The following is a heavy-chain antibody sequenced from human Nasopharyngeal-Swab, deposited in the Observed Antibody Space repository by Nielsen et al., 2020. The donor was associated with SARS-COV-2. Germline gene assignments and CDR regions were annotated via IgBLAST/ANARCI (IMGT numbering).Heavy chain of an antibody. J-gene: IGHJ2*01. CDR1: GFTFSSYA. V-gene: IGHV3-30-3*01. D-gene: IGHD6-19*01. CDR3: ARGSVAVAGSDWYFDL. Sequence: GGSLRLSCAASGFTFSSYAMHWVRQAPGKGLEWVAVISYDGSNKYYADSVKGRFTISRDNSKNTLYLQMNSLRAEDTAVYYCARGSVAVAGSDWYFDLWGRGTLVTVSS. CDR2: ISYDGSNK.